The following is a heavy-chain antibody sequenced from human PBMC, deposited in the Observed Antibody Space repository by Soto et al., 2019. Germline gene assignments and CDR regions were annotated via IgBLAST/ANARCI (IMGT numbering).Heavy chain of an antibody. V-gene: IGHV4-59*01. J-gene: IGHJ4*02. D-gene: IGHD3-9*01. CDR3: ATGRAYFGTEY. Sequence: QVQLQESGPGLVKPLETLSLTCTVPGGSITSYYWSWVRPPPGKGLEWIGYIYYNGNINYNPSPKSRLTVSLDTSKNQFSLRLSSVPAADTVVYYCATGRAYFGTEYWGQGNLVTVSS. CDR2: IYYNGNI. CDR1: GGSITSYY.